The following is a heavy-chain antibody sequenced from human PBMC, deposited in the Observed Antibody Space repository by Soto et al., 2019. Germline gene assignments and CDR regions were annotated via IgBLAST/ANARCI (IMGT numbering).Heavy chain of an antibody. CDR3: AREGGVGVRGVIMLLPGYYYYMDV. V-gene: IGHV1-46*03. CDR2: INPSGGST. D-gene: IGHD3-10*01. Sequence: ASVKVSCKASGYTFTSYYMHWVRQAPGQGLEWMGIINPSGGSTSYAQKFQGRVTMTRDTSTSTVYMELGSLRSEDTAVYYCAREGGVGVRGVIMLLPGYYYYMDVWGKGTTVTVSS. J-gene: IGHJ6*03. CDR1: GYTFTSYY.